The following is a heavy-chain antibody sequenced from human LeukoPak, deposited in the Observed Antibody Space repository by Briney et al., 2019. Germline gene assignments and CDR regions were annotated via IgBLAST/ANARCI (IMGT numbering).Heavy chain of an antibody. V-gene: IGHV3-23*01. CDR3: EKDRHLAI. CDR1: GFTFSSSA. Sequence: PGGSLRLSCAASGFTFSSSAMIWVRQAPGKGLEWVSTITTSGGSTSFADSVKGRFTISRDNSKNTLYLQMSSLRAEDTAIYYCEKDRHLAIWGQGTMVTVSS. J-gene: IGHJ3*02. CDR2: ITTSGGST.